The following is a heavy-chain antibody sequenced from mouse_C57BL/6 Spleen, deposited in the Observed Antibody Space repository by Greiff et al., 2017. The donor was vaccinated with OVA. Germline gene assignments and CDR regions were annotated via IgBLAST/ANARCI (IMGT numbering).Heavy chain of an antibody. CDR1: GYSFTGYY. D-gene: IGHD1-1*01. CDR2: IYPYNGVS. J-gene: IGHJ4*01. CDR3: ARWGYGSSYVGAMDY. V-gene: IGHV1-31*01. Sequence: VQLKESGPELVKPGASVKISCKASGYSFTGYYMHWVKQSHGNILDWIGYIYPYNGVSSYNQKFKGKATLTVDKSSSTAYMELRSLTSEDSAVYYCARWGYGSSYVGAMDYWGQGTSVTVSS.